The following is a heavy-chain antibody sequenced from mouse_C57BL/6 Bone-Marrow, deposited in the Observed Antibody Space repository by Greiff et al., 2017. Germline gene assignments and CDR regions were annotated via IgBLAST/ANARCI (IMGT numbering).Heavy chain of an antibody. CDR3: GRVGAGDYFDY. Sequence: QVQLQQPGAELVKPGASVKMSCKASGYTFTSYWITWVKQRPGQGLVWIGDIYPGSGSTNYNEKFKSKATLTVDPATSTAYMQLSRLTSEDSAVYCCGRVGAGDYFDYGGGGTALTVTS. J-gene: IGHJ2*01. V-gene: IGHV1-55*01. CDR1: GYTFTSYW. CDR2: IYPGSGST.